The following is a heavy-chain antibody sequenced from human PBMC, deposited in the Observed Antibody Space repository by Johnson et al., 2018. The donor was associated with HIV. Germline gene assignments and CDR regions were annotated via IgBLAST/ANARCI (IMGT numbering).Heavy chain of an antibody. J-gene: IGHJ3*02. CDR1: GFTFSDYY. Sequence: QVQLVESGGGLVKPGGSLRLSCAASGFTFSDYYMSWIRQAPGKGLEWVSYISRSGSTIYYADSVKGRFTISRDNAKNSLHLQMNSRRAEDTAVYSCASSTLWGYDYGGDAFDIWGQGTMVTVSS. D-gene: IGHD3-22*01. V-gene: IGHV3-11*04. CDR3: ASSTLWGYDYGGDAFDI. CDR2: ISRSGSTI.